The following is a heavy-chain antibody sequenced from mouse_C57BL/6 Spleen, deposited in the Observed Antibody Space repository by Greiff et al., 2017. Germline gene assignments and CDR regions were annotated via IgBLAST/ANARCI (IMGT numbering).Heavy chain of an antibody. CDR1: GYTFTDYE. CDR3: TRQLGFDD. CDR2: IEPETGGT. D-gene: IGHD4-1*02. V-gene: IGHV1-15*01. Sequence: VQLQQSGAELVRPGASVTLSCKASGYTFTDYEMHWVKQTPVHGLEWIGAIEPETGGTAYNQKFNGKAILTADKSSSPAYMELRSLTSEDSAVYYCTRQLGFDDWGQGTTLTVSS. J-gene: IGHJ2*01.